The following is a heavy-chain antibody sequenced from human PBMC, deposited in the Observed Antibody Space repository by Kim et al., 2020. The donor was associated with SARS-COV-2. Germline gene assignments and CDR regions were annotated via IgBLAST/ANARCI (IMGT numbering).Heavy chain of an antibody. J-gene: IGHJ4*02. CDR3: AGGWARVYSGYVAYYFDY. D-gene: IGHD5-12*01. V-gene: IGHV3-11*06. Sequence: KGRCTISRANAKKSLYLQMNSLRAEDTAVYYCAGGWARVYSGYVAYYFDYWGQGTLVTVSS.